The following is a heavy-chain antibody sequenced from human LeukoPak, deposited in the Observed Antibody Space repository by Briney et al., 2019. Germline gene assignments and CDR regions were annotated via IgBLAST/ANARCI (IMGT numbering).Heavy chain of an antibody. CDR3: AKGSYYYDSSGSSFEY. CDR1: GFTFSSYG. J-gene: IGHJ4*02. Sequence: PGGSLRLSCAASGFTFSSYGMHWVRQAPGKGLEWVAVIWYDGSNKYYADSVEGRFTISRDNSKNTLYVQMNSLRAEDTAVYYCAKGSYYYDSSGSSFEYWGQGTLVTVSS. D-gene: IGHD3-22*01. V-gene: IGHV3-33*06. CDR2: IWYDGSNK.